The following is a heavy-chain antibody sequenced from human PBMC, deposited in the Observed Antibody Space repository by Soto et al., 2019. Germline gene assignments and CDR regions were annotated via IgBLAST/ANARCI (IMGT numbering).Heavy chain of an antibody. V-gene: IGHV4-34*09. J-gene: IGHJ4*02. CDR2: INHSGST. CDR3: ARSGGEQQLASDY. D-gene: IGHD6-13*01. Sequence: TLSLTCAVYGGSFSGYYWSWIRQPPGKGLEWIGEINHSGSTNYNPSLKSRVTISVDTSKNQFSLKLSSVTAADTAVYYCARSGGEQQLASDYWGQGTLVTVSS. CDR1: GGSFSGYY.